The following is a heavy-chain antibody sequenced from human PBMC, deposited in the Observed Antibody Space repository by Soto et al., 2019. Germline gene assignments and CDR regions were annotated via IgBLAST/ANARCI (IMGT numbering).Heavy chain of an antibody. J-gene: IGHJ4*02. CDR3: ARAIAAAGTPFDY. CDR2: NTGTSIYI. Sequence: EVQLVESGGGLVKPGGSLRLSCAASGFTFNTYSMNWVRQAPGKGLEWVSSNTGTSIYIYYADLVKGRFTISRDNAENSLYLQMNSLRAEDTAVYYCARAIAAAGTPFDYWGQGALVTVSS. V-gene: IGHV3-21*01. CDR1: GFTFNTYS. D-gene: IGHD6-13*01.